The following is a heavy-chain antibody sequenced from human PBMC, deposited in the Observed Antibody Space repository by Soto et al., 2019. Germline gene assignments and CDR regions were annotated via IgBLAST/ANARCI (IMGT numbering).Heavy chain of an antibody. CDR1: GFTFSTYA. CDR3: AGDGRAMNGY. V-gene: IGHV3-64*01. CDR2: ISSNGGTT. D-gene: IGHD5-18*01. J-gene: IGHJ4*02. Sequence: EVQLVESGGGLVQPGGSLRLSCAASGFTFSTYAMQWVRQAPGKGLEFVSSISSNGGTTNYAYSVKGRFTISRDNSRYTLYLQMVSLRPEDMAVYYCAGDGRAMNGYWGQGTLVTVSS.